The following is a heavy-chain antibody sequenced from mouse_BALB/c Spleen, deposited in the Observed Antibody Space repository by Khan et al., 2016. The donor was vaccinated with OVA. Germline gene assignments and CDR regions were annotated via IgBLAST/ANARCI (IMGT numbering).Heavy chain of an antibody. D-gene: IGHD3-1*01. J-gene: IGHJ2*01. CDR2: IFPGGGYN. CDR3: ARRWAARATWDYLDY. Sequence: QVQLQQSGAELVRPGTSVKMSCKAAGYTFTNYWIGWVKQRPGHGLEWIGDIFPGGGYNNYNEKFKGKATLTADTSSSTAYMQLSSLTSEDSALYYCARRWAARATWDYLDYWGQGTTLTVSS. V-gene: IGHV1-63*02. CDR1: GYTFTNYW.